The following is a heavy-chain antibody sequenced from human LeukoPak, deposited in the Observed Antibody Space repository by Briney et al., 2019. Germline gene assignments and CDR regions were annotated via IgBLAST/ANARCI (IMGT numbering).Heavy chain of an antibody. Sequence: GGSLRLSCAGSGFTFSSNPLSWVRQAPGKGLEWVSAINPSGGNTYYADSVRGRFTISRDNSKNTLYLQMNTLRAEDTAVYCCATTKQARRYFDYWGQGTLVTVSS. CDR1: GFTFSSNP. CDR3: ATTKQARRYFDY. D-gene: IGHD1-1*01. CDR2: INPSGGNT. V-gene: IGHV3-23*01. J-gene: IGHJ4*02.